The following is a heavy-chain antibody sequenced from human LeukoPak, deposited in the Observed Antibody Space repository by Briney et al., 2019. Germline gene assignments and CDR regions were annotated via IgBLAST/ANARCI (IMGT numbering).Heavy chain of an antibody. Sequence: GGPLRVPCAASGFTVSSNYMSWVRAAPGKGLEWVSVIYSGGSTYYAGSVKGRFTISRDNSKNTLYLQMNSLRAEDTAVYYCARADYYGSGSFDYWGQGTLVTVSS. D-gene: IGHD3-10*01. CDR3: ARADYYGSGSFDY. J-gene: IGHJ4*02. CDR2: IYSGGST. CDR1: GFTVSSNY. V-gene: IGHV3-53*01.